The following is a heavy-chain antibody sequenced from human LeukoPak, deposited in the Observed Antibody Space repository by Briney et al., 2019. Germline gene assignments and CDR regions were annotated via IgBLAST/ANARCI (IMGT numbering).Heavy chain of an antibody. D-gene: IGHD2-21*01. CDR3: VKGGIIVAAAFDF. V-gene: IGHV3-9*01. J-gene: IGHJ4*02. Sequence: GGSLRLSCAASGFSFSSYGMHWVRQAPGKGLEWVSGMSWSSGDIDYADSVKGRFTISRDNAKNSLFLQMNSLRTEDTAFYYCVKGGIIVAAAFDFWGQGTPVTVSS. CDR2: MSWSSGDI. CDR1: GFSFSSYG.